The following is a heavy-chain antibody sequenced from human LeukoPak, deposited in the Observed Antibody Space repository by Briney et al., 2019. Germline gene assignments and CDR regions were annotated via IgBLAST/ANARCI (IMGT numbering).Heavy chain of an antibody. CDR1: GGSFSTYY. D-gene: IGHD1-26*01. Sequence: SETLSLTCTVSGGSFSTYYWSWIRQPPGKGLEWIAYIYYSGSTNYNPSLKSRVTISVDTSKNQFSLKLSSVTAADTAVYYCARAAGGSYSPAFDYWGQGTLVTVSS. CDR2: IYYSGST. J-gene: IGHJ4*02. CDR3: ARAAGGSYSPAFDY. V-gene: IGHV4-59*12.